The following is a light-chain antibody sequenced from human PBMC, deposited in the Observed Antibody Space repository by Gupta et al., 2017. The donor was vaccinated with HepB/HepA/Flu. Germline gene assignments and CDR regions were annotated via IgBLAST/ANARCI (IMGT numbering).Light chain of an antibody. Sequence: DIQMTQSPSSLSASVGDRVTITCRASHSISAYLNWYQQKPGRAPRLLIYGASNLQTGVPSSFSGSGSGAEFTLTISRLQPKDVATCYCQQSYSIPYTFGQGNKVEI. V-gene: IGKV1-39*01. CDR3: QQSYSIPYT. J-gene: IGKJ2*01. CDR2: GAS. CDR1: HSISAY.